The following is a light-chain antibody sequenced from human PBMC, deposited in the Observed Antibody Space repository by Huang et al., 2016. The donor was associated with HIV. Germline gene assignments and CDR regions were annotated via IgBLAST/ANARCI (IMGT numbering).Light chain of an antibody. Sequence: EVVLTQSPATLSLSPGERATLSCRASQSVTNYLAWYQQKPGQPPRLFIYDASNRATGVPARFSGSGSGTDFTLTISSLEPEDFAVYYCQQRGNWPPVTFGGGTKVEIK. CDR1: QSVTNY. V-gene: IGKV3-11*01. CDR3: QQRGNWPPVT. CDR2: DAS. J-gene: IGKJ4*01.